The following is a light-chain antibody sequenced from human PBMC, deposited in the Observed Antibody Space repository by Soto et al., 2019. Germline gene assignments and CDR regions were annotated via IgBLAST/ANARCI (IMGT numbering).Light chain of an antibody. Sequence: HSVLTQPASVSGSPGQSITISCAGTSSDVGGYNYVSWYQQHPGKAPKLMIYDVSDRPSGVSNRFSGSKSGNTASLTISGLQAEDEADYYCSSHTSTSTLVFGGGTKLTVL. V-gene: IGLV2-14*01. CDR1: SSDVGGYNY. CDR3: SSHTSTSTLV. J-gene: IGLJ3*02. CDR2: DVS.